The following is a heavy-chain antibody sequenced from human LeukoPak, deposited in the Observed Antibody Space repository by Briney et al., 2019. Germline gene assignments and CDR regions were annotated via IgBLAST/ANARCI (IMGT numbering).Heavy chain of an antibody. V-gene: IGHV4-34*01. CDR2: ISHSGST. CDR1: GGSFSGYY. J-gene: IGHJ4*02. Sequence: SETLSLTCAVYGGSFSGYYWSWLRQPPGKGLEWIGEISHSGSTNYNPSLKSRVTISVDTSKNQFSLKLSSVTAADTAVYYCARGWYSSGWLHKPRLFDYWGQGTLVTVSS. D-gene: IGHD6-19*01. CDR3: ARGWYSSGWLHKPRLFDY.